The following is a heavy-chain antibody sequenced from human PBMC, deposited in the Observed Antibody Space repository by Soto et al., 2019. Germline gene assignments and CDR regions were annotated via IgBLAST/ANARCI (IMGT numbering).Heavy chain of an antibody. CDR3: AGMLPCSGGPCRFGY. D-gene: IGHD2-15*01. Sequence: SGPTLVNPTQTPTLTCTYSGFSLSTSGMRVSWIRQPPGKALEWLARIDWDDDKFYNTSLKTRLTISKVSSKNPVVLTVTYMDPVDTAAYYCAGMLPCSGGPCRFGYWGQGALVTVSS. V-gene: IGHV2-70*04. CDR1: GFSLSTSGMR. J-gene: IGHJ4*02. CDR2: IDWDDDK.